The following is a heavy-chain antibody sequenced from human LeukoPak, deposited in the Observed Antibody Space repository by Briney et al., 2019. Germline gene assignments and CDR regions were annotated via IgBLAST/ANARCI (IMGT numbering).Heavy chain of an antibody. CDR2: IWYDGSNK. Sequence: PGGSLRLSRAASGFTFSSYGMHWVRQAPGKGLEWVAVIWYDGSNKYYADSVKGRFTISRDNSKNTLYLQMNSLRAEDTAVYYCARGGTHYEVWSTYSYYYGMHVGSQGTTVT. V-gene: IGHV3-33*01. J-gene: IGHJ6*02. CDR1: GFTFSSYG. CDR3: ARGGTHYEVWSTYSYYYGMHV. D-gene: IGHD3-3*01.